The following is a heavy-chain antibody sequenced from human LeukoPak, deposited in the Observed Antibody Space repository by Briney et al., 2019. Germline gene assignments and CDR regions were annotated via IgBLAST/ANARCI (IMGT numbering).Heavy chain of an antibody. Sequence: GGSLRLSCAASGFTFSDSPIHWVRQASGKGLEWVGRIRGKADGSATAYSTSVKGRFIISRDDSMNTAYLQMNGLKAEDTAVYYCTRRYYNSDGFYLTDASDIWGQGRMVTVSS. CDR1: GFTFSDSP. J-gene: IGHJ3*02. D-gene: IGHD3-10*01. CDR3: TRRYYNSDGFYLTDASDI. V-gene: IGHV3-73*01. CDR2: IRGKADGSAT.